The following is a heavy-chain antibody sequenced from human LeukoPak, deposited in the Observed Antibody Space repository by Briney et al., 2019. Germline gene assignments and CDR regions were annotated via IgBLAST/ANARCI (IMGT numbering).Heavy chain of an antibody. V-gene: IGHV4-39*07. CDR3: ARSVSAYAGRGWFDP. Sequence: PSETLSLTCSVSGGFIRSLGYSWGWIRQPPGKGLGWIASMYYTGTTYYNPSLKSRVTMSVDTSKNQFSLNLTSVTAADTAVFYCARSVSAYAGRGWFDPWGQGTLVTVSS. D-gene: IGHD5-12*01. J-gene: IGHJ5*02. CDR2: MYYTGTT. CDR1: GGFIRSLGYS.